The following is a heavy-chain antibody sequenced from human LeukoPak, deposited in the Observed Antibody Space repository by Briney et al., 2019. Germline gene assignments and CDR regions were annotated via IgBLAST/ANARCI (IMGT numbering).Heavy chain of an antibody. Sequence: KASETLSLTCTVSGGSISSYYWSWFRQPPGKGLEWIGYIYYSGSTNYNPSLKSRVTISVDTSKNQFSLKLSSVTAADTAVYYCARVGSDYYMDVWGKGTTVTVSS. CDR3: ARVGSDYYMDV. D-gene: IGHD3-10*01. CDR2: IYYSGST. J-gene: IGHJ6*03. CDR1: GGSISSYY. V-gene: IGHV4-59*01.